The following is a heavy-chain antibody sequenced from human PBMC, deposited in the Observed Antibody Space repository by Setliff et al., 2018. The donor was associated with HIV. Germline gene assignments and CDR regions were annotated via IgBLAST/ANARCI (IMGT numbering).Heavy chain of an antibody. V-gene: IGHV4-59*08. J-gene: IGHJ4*02. Sequence: KPSETLSLTCTVSGGSITCYYWNWIRQSPGKGLEWIGYIFDSGTTKYNPSVTSRVTISVDASKNQFFLQLIPVTAADTAVYYCARQGGYNSPLMVWGQGKLVTVSS. CDR1: GGSITCYY. CDR2: IFDSGTT. D-gene: IGHD3-10*01. CDR3: ARQGGYNSPLMV.